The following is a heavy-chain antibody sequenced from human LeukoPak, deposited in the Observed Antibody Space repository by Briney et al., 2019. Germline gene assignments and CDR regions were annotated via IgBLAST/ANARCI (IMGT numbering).Heavy chain of an antibody. Sequence: PSETLSLTCTVSGGSISSSSYYWGWIRQPPGKGLEWIGSIYYSGSTYYNPSLKSRVTISVDTSKNQFSLKLSAVTAADTAVYYCARVYGSGSYYNGYYYYYMDVWGKGTTVTISS. CDR2: IYYSGST. J-gene: IGHJ6*03. V-gene: IGHV4-39*01. CDR3: ARVYGSGSYYNGYYYYYMDV. D-gene: IGHD3-10*01. CDR1: GGSISSSSYY.